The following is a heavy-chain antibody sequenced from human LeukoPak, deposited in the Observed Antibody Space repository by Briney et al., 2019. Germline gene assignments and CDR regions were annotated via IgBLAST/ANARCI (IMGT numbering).Heavy chain of an antibody. Sequence: ASVKVSCKASGYTFTGYYMHWVRQAPGQGLEWMGWINPNSGNTGYAQKFQGRVTITRNTSISTAYMELSSLRSEDTAVYYCARALRFCSGGSCYSGDWFDPWGQGTLVTVSS. CDR3: ARALRFCSGGSCYSGDWFDP. CDR1: GYTFTGYY. D-gene: IGHD2-15*01. J-gene: IGHJ5*02. V-gene: IGHV1-8*03. CDR2: INPNSGNT.